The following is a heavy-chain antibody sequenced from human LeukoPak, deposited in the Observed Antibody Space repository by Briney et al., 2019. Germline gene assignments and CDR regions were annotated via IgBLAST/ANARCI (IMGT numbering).Heavy chain of an antibody. Sequence: SETLSLTRTVSGGSINDHYWNWLRQPPGKGLEWIGFIYYRGTTNNNPSLKSRVTTSIDTSKKQFSLNLSSVTAADTAIYYCAGVFSGRRPFELWGQGILVTVSS. J-gene: IGHJ4*02. CDR2: IYYRGTT. CDR3: AGVFSGRRPFEL. CDR1: GGSINDHY. V-gene: IGHV4-59*03. D-gene: IGHD3-10*01.